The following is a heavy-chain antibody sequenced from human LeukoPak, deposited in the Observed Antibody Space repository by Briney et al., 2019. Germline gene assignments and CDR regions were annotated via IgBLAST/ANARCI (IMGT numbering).Heavy chain of an antibody. CDR3: ARQGNDSWSGGDAFDI. CDR1: GYSFTSYW. Sequence: GESLKISCKGSGYSFTSYWIGWVRQMPGKGLEWMGIIYPGDSDTRYSPSFQGQVTISADKSISTAYLQWSSLKASDTAMYYCARQGNDSWSGGDAFDIWGQGTMVTVSS. J-gene: IGHJ3*02. V-gene: IGHV5-51*01. D-gene: IGHD3-3*01. CDR2: IYPGDSDT.